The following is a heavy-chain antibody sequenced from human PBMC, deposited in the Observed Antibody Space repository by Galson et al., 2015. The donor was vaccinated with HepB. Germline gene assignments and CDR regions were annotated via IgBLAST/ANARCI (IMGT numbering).Heavy chain of an antibody. Sequence: SVKVSCKASGYIFTRYAMNWVRQVPGQGLEWMGWINTNTGNPTYARGFTGRFVFSLDTSVSTAYLQISSLKAEDTAVYYCGRDRGSGSHFFDYWGQGTLVTVSS. J-gene: IGHJ4*02. CDR1: GYIFTRYA. V-gene: IGHV7-4-1*02. D-gene: IGHD2-15*01. CDR3: GRDRGSGSHFFDY. CDR2: INTNTGNP.